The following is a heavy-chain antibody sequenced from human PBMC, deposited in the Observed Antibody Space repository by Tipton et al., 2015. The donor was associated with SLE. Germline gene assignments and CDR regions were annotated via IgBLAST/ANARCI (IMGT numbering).Heavy chain of an antibody. CDR2: IYYTGST. Sequence: TLSLTCTVSDVSIRSYYWRWIWQPPGKGLEWFGYIYYTGSTNYNPSLKSRVTISVDTSKNQFSLKLSSVTAADTAGYYCAGWINYNYDRSGYYPGAFDIWGQGTMVTVSS. CDR1: DVSIRSYY. J-gene: IGHJ3*02. CDR3: AGWINYNYDRSGYYPGAFDI. V-gene: IGHV4-59*01. D-gene: IGHD3-22*01.